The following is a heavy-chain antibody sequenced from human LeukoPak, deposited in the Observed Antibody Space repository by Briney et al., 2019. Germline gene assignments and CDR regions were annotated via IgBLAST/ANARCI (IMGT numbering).Heavy chain of an antibody. CDR2: IYYSGST. J-gene: IGHJ4*02. CDR1: GGSISSYY. V-gene: IGHV4-59*12. CDR3: ARDSPRGGYTL. Sequence: SETLSLTCTVSGGSISSYYWSWIRQPPGKGLEWIGYIYYSGSTNYNPSLKSRVTISVDTSKNQFSLKLSSVTAADTAVYYCARDSPRGGYTLWGQGTLVTVSS. D-gene: IGHD5-24*01.